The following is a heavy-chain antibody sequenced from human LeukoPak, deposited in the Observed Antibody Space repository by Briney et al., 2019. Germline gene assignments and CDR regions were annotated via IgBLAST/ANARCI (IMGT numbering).Heavy chain of an antibody. Sequence: SQTLSLTCTVSGGSISSGSYYWSWIRQPAGKGLEWIGRIYTSGSTNYNPSLKSRVTISVDTSKNQFSLKLSSVTDADTAVYYCARDNSYGYRVTTNWGQGTLVTVSS. D-gene: IGHD5-18*01. J-gene: IGHJ4*02. CDR3: ARDNSYGYRVTTN. CDR2: IYTSGST. CDR1: GGSISSGSYY. V-gene: IGHV4-61*02.